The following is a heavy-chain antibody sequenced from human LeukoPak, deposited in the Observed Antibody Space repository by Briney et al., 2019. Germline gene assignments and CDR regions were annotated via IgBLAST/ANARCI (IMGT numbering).Heavy chain of an antibody. V-gene: IGHV3-53*01. CDR2: IYSGGST. CDR1: GFTVSSNY. Sequence: PGGSLRLSCAASGFTVSSNYMSWVRQAPGKGLEWVSVIYSGGSTYYADSVKGRFTISRDNSKNTLYLQMNSLRAEDAAVYYCAREGRSGDRYYYYYMDVWGKGTTVTVSS. J-gene: IGHJ6*03. CDR3: AREGRSGDRYYYYYMDV. D-gene: IGHD2-15*01.